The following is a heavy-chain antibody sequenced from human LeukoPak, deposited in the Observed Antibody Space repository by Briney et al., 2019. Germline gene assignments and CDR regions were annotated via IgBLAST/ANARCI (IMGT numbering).Heavy chain of an antibody. CDR3: ARVSRSSSSHSDY. CDR1: GGSFSGYY. CDR2: INHSGST. Sequence: SETLSLTCAVYGGSFSGYYWSWLRQPPGKGLEWIGEINHSGSTNYNPSLKSRVTISVDTSKNQFSLKLSSVTAADTAVYYCARVSRSSSSHSDYWGQGTLVTVSS. J-gene: IGHJ4*02. V-gene: IGHV4-34*01. D-gene: IGHD6-6*01.